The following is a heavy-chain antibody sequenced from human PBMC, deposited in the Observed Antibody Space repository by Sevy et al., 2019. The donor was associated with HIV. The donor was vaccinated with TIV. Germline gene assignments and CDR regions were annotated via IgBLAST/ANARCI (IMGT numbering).Heavy chain of an antibody. D-gene: IGHD3-22*01. CDR2: ISYDGNTR. V-gene: IGHV3-30-3*01. Sequence: GGSLRLSCAASGLTFSSHAMHWVHQAPGKGLESVAVISYDGNTRYYGDSVKGRFTISRDDSKNTLYLQMNSLRAEDTAVYYCARDLGYESSGYLPFFDPRGQGTLVTVSS. CDR1: GLTFSSHA. J-gene: IGHJ5*02. CDR3: ARDLGYESSGYLPFFDP.